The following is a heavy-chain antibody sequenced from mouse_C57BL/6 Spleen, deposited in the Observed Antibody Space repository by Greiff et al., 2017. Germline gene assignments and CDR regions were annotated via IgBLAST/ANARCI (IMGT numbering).Heavy chain of an antibody. D-gene: IGHD1-1*01. V-gene: IGHV1-58*01. CDR2: INIGNGYT. Sequence: SGAELVRPGSSVKMSCKTSGYTFTSYGITWVKQRPGKGLEWIGYINIGNGYTEYNEKFKGKAPLTSDTSSSTAYMQVSSLTSEDSAIYFCARSATTVVAPYFDYWGQGTTLTVSS. CDR1: GYTFTSYG. J-gene: IGHJ2*01. CDR3: ARSATTVVAPYFDY.